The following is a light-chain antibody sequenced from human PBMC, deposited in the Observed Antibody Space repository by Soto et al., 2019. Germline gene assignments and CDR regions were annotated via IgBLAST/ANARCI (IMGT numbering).Light chain of an antibody. V-gene: IGKV1-5*01. CDR2: DVS. J-gene: IGKJ1*01. Sequence: DIQMTQSPSTLSASVGDRVTLTCRASQSIYRWLAWYQQKPGKAPKLLIYDVSSLESGVPSRFSGSGSGTEFTLTISSLQPDDSATYYCQQYKSYPWTFGQGTKV. CDR1: QSIYRW. CDR3: QQYKSYPWT.